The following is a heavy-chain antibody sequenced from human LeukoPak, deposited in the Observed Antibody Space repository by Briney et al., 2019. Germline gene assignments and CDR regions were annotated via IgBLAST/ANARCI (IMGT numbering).Heavy chain of an antibody. V-gene: IGHV1-69*13. CDR1: GGTFSSYA. CDR3: AREEYFWSDTVSYYYGMDV. D-gene: IGHD3-3*01. Sequence: SVKVSCKASGGTFSSYAISWVRQAPGQGLEWMGGIIPIFGTANYAQKFQGRVPITAYESTCKAYMELSSLRSEDTAGYYCAREEYFWSDTVSYYYGMDVWGQGRTVTVSS. CDR2: IIPIFGTA. J-gene: IGHJ6*02.